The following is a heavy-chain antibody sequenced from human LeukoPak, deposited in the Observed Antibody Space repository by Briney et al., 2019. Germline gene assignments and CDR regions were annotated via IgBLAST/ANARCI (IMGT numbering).Heavy chain of an antibody. CDR1: GFSFKNTW. D-gene: IGHD5-24*01. Sequence: GGSLRLSCTTSGFSFKNTWMSWVRQAPGKGLEWVGRLKSRKDGGTTDYAAPVKGRFIISRDDSINTLYLQMNSLKTEDTAVYYCTTDKQMSPDYWGQGTLVTVSS. CDR2: LKSRKDGGTT. CDR3: TTDKQMSPDY. J-gene: IGHJ4*02. V-gene: IGHV3-15*01.